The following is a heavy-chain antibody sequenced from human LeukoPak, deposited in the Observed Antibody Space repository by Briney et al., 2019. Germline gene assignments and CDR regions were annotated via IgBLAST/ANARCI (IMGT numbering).Heavy chain of an antibody. CDR2: INHSGST. V-gene: IGHV4-34*01. Sequence: SETLSLTCAVYGGSFSGYYWSWIRQPPGKGLEWIGEINHSGSTNYNPSLKSRVTISVDTSKNQFSLKLSSVTAADTAVYYCARSRLHWFDPWGQGTLVTVSS. J-gene: IGHJ5*02. CDR3: ARSRLHWFDP. D-gene: IGHD5-12*01. CDR1: GGSFSGYY.